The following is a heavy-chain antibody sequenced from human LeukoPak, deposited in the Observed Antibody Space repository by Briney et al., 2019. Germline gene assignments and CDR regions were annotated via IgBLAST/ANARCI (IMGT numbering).Heavy chain of an antibody. CDR3: ARVDPNYYDSSGYWWGAFDI. J-gene: IGHJ3*02. CDR1: GYTFTSYG. Sequence: ASVKVSCKASGYTFTSYGISWVRQAPGQGLEWMGWISAYNGNTNYAQKLQGRVTMTTDTSTGTAYMELRSLRSDDTAVYYCARVDPNYYDSSGYWWGAFDIWGQGTMVTVSS. V-gene: IGHV1-18*01. D-gene: IGHD3-22*01. CDR2: ISAYNGNT.